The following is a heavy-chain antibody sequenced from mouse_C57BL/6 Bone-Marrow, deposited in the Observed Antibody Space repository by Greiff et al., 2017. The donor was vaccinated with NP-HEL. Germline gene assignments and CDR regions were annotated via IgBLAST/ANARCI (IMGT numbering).Heavy chain of an antibody. Sequence: DVKLVESGGGLVQPGGSLKLSCAASGFTFSDYYMYWVRQTPEKRLEWVAYISNGGGSTYYPDTVKGRFTISRDNAKNTLYLQMSRLKSEDTAMYYCARLRNRGAMDYWGQGTSVTVSS. V-gene: IGHV5-12*01. CDR3: ARLRNRGAMDY. D-gene: IGHD2-14*01. CDR1: GFTFSDYY. J-gene: IGHJ4*01. CDR2: ISNGGGST.